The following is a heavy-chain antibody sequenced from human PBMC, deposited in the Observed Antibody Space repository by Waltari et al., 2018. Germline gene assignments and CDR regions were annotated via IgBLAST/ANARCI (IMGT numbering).Heavy chain of an antibody. V-gene: IGHV3-23*03. D-gene: IGHD6-6*01. J-gene: IGHJ4*02. CDR1: GFTFSSYA. CDR2: IYSGGSST. Sequence: EVQLLESGGGLVQPGGSLRLSCAASGFTFSSYAMSWVRQAPGKGLEWVAVIYSGGSSTYDEDSVKGRFTIARDNSKNTLYLQMNSLRAEDTAVYYCAKGGWAARPPFDYWGQGTLVTVSS. CDR3: AKGGWAARPPFDY.